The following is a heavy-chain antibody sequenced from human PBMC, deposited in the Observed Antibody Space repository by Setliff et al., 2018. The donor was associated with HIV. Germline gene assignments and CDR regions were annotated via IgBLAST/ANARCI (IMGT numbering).Heavy chain of an antibody. CDR2: IYNSAST. CDR3: ARGLSFYDPGGFDY. D-gene: IGHD3-22*01. CDR1: GGSISSYY. J-gene: IGHJ4*02. Sequence: PSETLSLTCSVSGGSISSYYWSWIRQPPGKGLEWIGYIYNSASTSYNPSLKSRVTISVDTSKNQFSLKLISVTAADTAVYYCARGLSFYDPGGFDYWGQGTLVTVSS. V-gene: IGHV4-4*09.